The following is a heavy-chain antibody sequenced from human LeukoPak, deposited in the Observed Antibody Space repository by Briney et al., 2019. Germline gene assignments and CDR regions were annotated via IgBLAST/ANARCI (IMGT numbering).Heavy chain of an antibody. Sequence: PSETLSLTCTVSGGSISSSSYYWGWIRQPPGKGLEWIGSIYYSGSTYYNPSLKSRFTISVDTSKNQFSLKLSSVTAADTAVYYCARLSSIAARGPFDYWGQGTLVTVSS. V-gene: IGHV4-39*01. CDR2: IYYSGST. CDR1: GGSISSSSYY. CDR3: ARLSSIAARGPFDY. D-gene: IGHD6-6*01. J-gene: IGHJ4*02.